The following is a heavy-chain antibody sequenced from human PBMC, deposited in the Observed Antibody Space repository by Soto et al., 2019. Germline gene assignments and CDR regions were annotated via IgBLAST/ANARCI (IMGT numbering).Heavy chain of an antibody. CDR1: GYTFTSYY. CDR3: ARPRPPGISSYYYNYGMDV. J-gene: IGHJ6*02. V-gene: IGHV1-46*01. D-gene: IGHD1-20*01. Sequence: ASVKVSCKASGYTFTSYYMHWVRQAPGQGLEWMGIINPSNGRTSYAQKFQGRVSLTRDTSTSTVYMELSSLRSEDTAVYYCARPRPPGISSYYYNYGMDVWGQGTTVTVSS. CDR2: INPSNGRT.